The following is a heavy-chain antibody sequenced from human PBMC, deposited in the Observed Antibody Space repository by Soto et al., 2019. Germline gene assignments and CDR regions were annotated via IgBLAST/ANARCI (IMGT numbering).Heavy chain of an antibody. V-gene: IGHV1-18*01. D-gene: IGHD2-2*01. Sequence: ASVKVSCKGFGYSFMKYGINWVRRAPGQGLEWVGWISPYSGYTHSAQKFHGRLTLTTDTAASTAYMELRILRSADTALYYCAREASVLIPAAQPSRVDSWGQGTLVTVSS. CDR3: AREASVLIPAAQPSRVDS. J-gene: IGHJ4*02. CDR2: ISPYSGYT. CDR1: GYSFMKYG.